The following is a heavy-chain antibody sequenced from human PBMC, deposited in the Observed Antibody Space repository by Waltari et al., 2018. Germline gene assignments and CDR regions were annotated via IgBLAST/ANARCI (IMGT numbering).Heavy chain of an antibody. D-gene: IGHD1-7*01. J-gene: IGHJ3*02. CDR3: ARDHGPGTRHDGFDI. CDR2: INYSGST. Sequence: QVQLQESGPGLVKPSETLSLTCTVSGGSISSYYWSWIRQPPGKGLEWIGYINYSGSTNYNPPLKSRVTISVDTSKNQFSLKLSSVTAADTAVYYCARDHGPGTRHDGFDIWGQGTMVTVSS. V-gene: IGHV4-59*01. CDR1: GGSISSYY.